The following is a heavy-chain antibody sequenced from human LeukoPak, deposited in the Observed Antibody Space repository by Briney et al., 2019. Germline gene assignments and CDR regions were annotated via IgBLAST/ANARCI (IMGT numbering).Heavy chain of an antibody. J-gene: IGHJ6*03. V-gene: IGHV4-39*07. Sequence: EPSGTLSLTCIVSGGSISSSINYWAWVRQPPGKGLEWIGTVFYNGATQYSPSLRSRVTISIDTSTNQFSLKLSSVTAADTAVYYCARGHYDFWSGYSPYYYYMDVWGKGTTVTVSS. CDR1: GGSISSSINY. CDR3: ARGHYDFWSGYSPYYYYMDV. D-gene: IGHD3-3*01. CDR2: VFYNGAT.